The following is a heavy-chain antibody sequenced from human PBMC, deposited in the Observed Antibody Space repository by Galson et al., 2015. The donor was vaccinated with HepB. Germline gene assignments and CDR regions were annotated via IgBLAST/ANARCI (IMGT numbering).Heavy chain of an antibody. D-gene: IGHD2-21*01. CDR3: AREGPLAYCGGDCQTQYYYYMDV. Sequence: VKVSRKASGYTFTSYAMHWVRQAPGQRLEWMGWINAGNGNTKYSQKFQGRVTITRDTSASTAYMELSSLRSEDTAVYYCAREGPLAYCGGDCQTQYYYYMDVWGKGTTVTVSS. CDR1: GYTFTSYA. V-gene: IGHV1-3*01. J-gene: IGHJ6*03. CDR2: INAGNGNT.